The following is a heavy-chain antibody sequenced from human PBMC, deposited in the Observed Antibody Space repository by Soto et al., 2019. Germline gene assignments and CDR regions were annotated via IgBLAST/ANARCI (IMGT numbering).Heavy chain of an antibody. CDR2: IYYSGST. V-gene: IGHV4-61*01. CDR3: ARGLGYCSGGSCGENWFDP. J-gene: IGHJ5*02. CDR1: GGSVSSGSYY. Sequence: WETLSLTCTVSGGSVSSGSYYWSWIRQPPGKGLEWIGYIYYSGSTNYNPSLKSRVTISVDTSKNQFSLKLSSVTAADTAVYYCARGLGYCSGGSCGENWFDPWGQGTLVTVSS. D-gene: IGHD2-15*01.